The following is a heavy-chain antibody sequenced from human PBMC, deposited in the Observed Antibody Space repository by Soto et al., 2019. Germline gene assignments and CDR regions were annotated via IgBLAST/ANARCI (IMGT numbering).Heavy chain of an antibody. J-gene: IGHJ6*02. Sequence: LRPSCAASGFTFSSYGMHWVRQAPGKGLEWVAVIWYDGSNKYYADSVKGRFTISRDNSKNTLYLQMNSLRAEDTAVYYCARDRVPAANGGYYYGMDVWGQGTTVTVSS. V-gene: IGHV3-33*01. CDR2: IWYDGSNK. CDR3: ARDRVPAANGGYYYGMDV. CDR1: GFTFSSYG. D-gene: IGHD2-2*01.